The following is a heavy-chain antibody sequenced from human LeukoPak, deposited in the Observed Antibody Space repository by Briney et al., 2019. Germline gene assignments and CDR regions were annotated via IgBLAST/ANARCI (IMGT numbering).Heavy chain of an antibody. V-gene: IGHV1-18*01. CDR2: ISTYNGNT. CDR1: GYSFSRNG. Sequence: ASVKVSCKASGYSFSRNGINWVRQAPGQGLEWMGWISTYNGNTNYAQKFQGRVTMTTDTSTNTAYMELSSLRSDDTAVYYCARAPIGSSWYYYMDVWGKGTTVTVSS. J-gene: IGHJ6*03. CDR3: ARAPIGSSWYYYMDV. D-gene: IGHD6-13*01.